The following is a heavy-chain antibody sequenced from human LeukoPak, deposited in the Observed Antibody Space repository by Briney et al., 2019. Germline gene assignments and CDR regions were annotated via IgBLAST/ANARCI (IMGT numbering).Heavy chain of an antibody. D-gene: IGHD3-22*01. CDR1: GGSISSGGYY. CDR2: IYYSGST. Sequence: SQSLSLTCTVSGGSISSGGYYWSWIRQHPGKGLEWFGYIYYSGSTYYNPSLKSRVTISVDTSKNQFSLKLSSVTAADTAVYYCARVEEYYYDSSERRMFDPWGQGTLVTVSS. J-gene: IGHJ5*02. V-gene: IGHV4-31*03. CDR3: ARVEEYYYDSSERRMFDP.